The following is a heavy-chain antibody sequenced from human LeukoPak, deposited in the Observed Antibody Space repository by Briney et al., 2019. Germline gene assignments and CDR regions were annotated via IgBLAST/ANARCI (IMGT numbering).Heavy chain of an antibody. V-gene: IGHV4-61*01. CDR1: GGSVSSGSYY. Sequence: SETLSLTCTVSGGSVSSGSYYWSWIRQPPGKGLEWIAYIYYSGSTNYNPSLKSRVIISVDTSKNQFSLRLNSVTAADTAVYYCASTVVVAATFWFDPWGQGTLVTVSS. CDR3: ASTVVVAATFWFDP. CDR2: IYYSGST. D-gene: IGHD2-15*01. J-gene: IGHJ5*02.